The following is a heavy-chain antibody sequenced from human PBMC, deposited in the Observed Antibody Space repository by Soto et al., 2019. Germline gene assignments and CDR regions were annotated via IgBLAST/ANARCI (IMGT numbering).Heavy chain of an antibody. CDR3: ARTAPMDAGDKYYYDF. Sequence: QVQLVQSGAEVKKTGSSVKVSCKTSGGTFSTFGISWVRQAPGQGLEWMGGIIPFFGTAEYSQKFEDRITITADESTNTVDRDLRSLTSEDTAIYYCARTAPMDAGDKYYYDFWGQGALVTVSS. D-gene: IGHD3-16*01. CDR1: GGTFSTFG. V-gene: IGHV1-69*01. J-gene: IGHJ4*02. CDR2: IIPFFGTA.